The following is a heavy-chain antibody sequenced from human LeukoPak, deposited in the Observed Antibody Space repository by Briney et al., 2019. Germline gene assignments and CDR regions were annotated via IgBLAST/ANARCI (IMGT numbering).Heavy chain of an antibody. D-gene: IGHD1-26*01. CDR2: ISSSSNYI. CDR1: GFTFNTYS. J-gene: IGHJ5*02. Sequence: PGGSLRLSCAVSGFTFNTYSMNWVRQAPGKGLEWVSTISSSSNYIYYGESVKGRFTVSRDNSKNTLYLQMNSLIPEDTAVYYCAKDRGASRWFDPWGQGTLVTVSS. V-gene: IGHV3-21*01. CDR3: AKDRGASRWFDP.